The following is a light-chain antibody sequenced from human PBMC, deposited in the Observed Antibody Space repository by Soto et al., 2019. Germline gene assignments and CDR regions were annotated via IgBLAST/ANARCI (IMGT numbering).Light chain of an antibody. CDR3: CSYAGSSTPIYV. J-gene: IGLJ7*01. Sequence: QSALTQPASVSGSPGQSITISCTGTSSDVGSYNLVSWYQQHPGKGPKLMIYEGSKRPSGVSDRFSGSKSGNTASLTISGLQAEDEADYYCCSYAGSSTPIYVFGPGTQLTVL. V-gene: IGLV2-23*01. CDR2: EGS. CDR1: SSDVGSYNL.